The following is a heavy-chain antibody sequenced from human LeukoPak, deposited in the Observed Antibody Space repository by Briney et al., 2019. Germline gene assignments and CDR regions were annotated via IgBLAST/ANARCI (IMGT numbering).Heavy chain of an antibody. D-gene: IGHD6-13*01. J-gene: IGHJ6*02. CDR3: ARDAGSSWKYYYYGMDV. V-gene: IGHV3-64*01. CDR2: ISSNGGST. CDR1: GFTFSSYA. Sequence: GGSLRLSCAASGFTFSSYAMHWVRQAPGQGLEYVSAISSNGGSTYYANSVKGRFTISRDNSKNTLYLQMGSLRAEDMAVYYCARDAGSSWKYYYYGMDVWGQGTTVTVSS.